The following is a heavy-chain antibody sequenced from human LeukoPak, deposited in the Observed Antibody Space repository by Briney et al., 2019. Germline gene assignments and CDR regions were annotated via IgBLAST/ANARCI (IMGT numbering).Heavy chain of an antibody. Sequence: SVKVSCTASGGTFRSYAISWVRQAPGQGLEWMGRIIPILGIANYAQKFQGRVTITADKSTSTAYMELSSLRSEDTAVYYCARGPPAVRDSSGYYYVDYWGQGTLVTVSS. CDR2: IIPILGIA. J-gene: IGHJ4*02. CDR1: GGTFRSYA. V-gene: IGHV1-69*04. D-gene: IGHD3-22*01. CDR3: ARGPPAVRDSSGYYYVDY.